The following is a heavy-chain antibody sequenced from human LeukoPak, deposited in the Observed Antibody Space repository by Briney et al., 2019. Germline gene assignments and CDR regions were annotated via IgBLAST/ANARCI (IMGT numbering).Heavy chain of an antibody. D-gene: IGHD3-10*01. CDR3: ARIGYYYGSGSELTARILHDAFDI. CDR2: IYYSGST. Sequence: PSETLSLTCTVSGGSISSYYWSWIRQPPGKGLEWIGYIYYSGSTNYNPSLKSRVTISVDTSKNQFSLKLSSVTAADTAVYYCARIGYYYGSGSELTARILHDAFDIWGQGTMVTVSS. J-gene: IGHJ3*02. CDR1: GGSISSYY. V-gene: IGHV4-59*08.